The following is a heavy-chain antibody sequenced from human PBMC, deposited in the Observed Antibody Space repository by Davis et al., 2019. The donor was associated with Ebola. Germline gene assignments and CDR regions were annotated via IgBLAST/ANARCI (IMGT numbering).Heavy chain of an antibody. D-gene: IGHD3-22*01. V-gene: IGHV3-15*01. J-gene: IGHJ6*02. CDR1: GGSFSGYY. CDR3: TTDRYYYDSSGYYYDLGYYYGMDV. Sequence: ETLSLTCAVYGGSFSGYYWSWIRQPPGKGLEWVGRIKSKTDGGTTDYAAPVKGRFTISRDDSKNTLYLQMNSLKTEDTAVYYCTTDRYYYDSSGYYYDLGYYYGMDVWGQGTTVTVSS. CDR2: IKSKTDGGTT.